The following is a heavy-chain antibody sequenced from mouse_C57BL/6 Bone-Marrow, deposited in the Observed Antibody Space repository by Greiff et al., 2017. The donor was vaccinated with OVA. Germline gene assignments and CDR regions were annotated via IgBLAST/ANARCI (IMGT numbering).Heavy chain of an antibody. J-gene: IGHJ2*01. Sequence: QVQLQQSGAELVKPGASVKISCKASGYTFTDYYINWVQQRPGQGLEWIGKIGPGSGSTYYTEKFKGKATLTADKYSSTDYMQLSSLTSEDSAGYFCPRTCDYDVGFYYWGQGTTLTVSS. CDR2: IGPGSGST. D-gene: IGHD2-4*01. CDR1: GYTFTDYY. CDR3: PRTCDYDVGFYY. V-gene: IGHV1-77*01.